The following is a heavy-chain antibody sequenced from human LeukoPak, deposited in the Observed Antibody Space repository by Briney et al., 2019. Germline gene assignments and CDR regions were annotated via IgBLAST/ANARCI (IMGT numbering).Heavy chain of an antibody. Sequence: GGSLRLSCAASGFTFNRSSLHWVRQAPGKGLEWVSYISSSSSTIYYADSVKGRFTISRDNAKNSLYLQMNSLRAEDTAVYYCARDAPSYDFWSGYHPPLDAFDIWGQGTMVTVSS. V-gene: IGHV3-48*01. CDR2: ISSSSSTI. D-gene: IGHD3-3*01. J-gene: IGHJ3*02. CDR3: ARDAPSYDFWSGYHPPLDAFDI. CDR1: GFTFNRSS.